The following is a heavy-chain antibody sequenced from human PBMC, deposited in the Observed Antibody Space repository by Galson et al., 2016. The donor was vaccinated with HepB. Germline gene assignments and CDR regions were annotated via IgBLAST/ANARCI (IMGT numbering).Heavy chain of an antibody. CDR1: GFTFSSHA. Sequence: SLRLSCAASGFTFSSHAITWVRQAPGKGLEWVSVISGSGGTTYYADSVKGRFTISRDNSKNTLYLQMNSLRVEDTAVYYCAKGPFGELFLGGYFDYWGQGTLVTVSS. J-gene: IGHJ4*02. CDR3: AKGPFGELFLGGYFDY. CDR2: ISGSGGTT. D-gene: IGHD3-10*01. V-gene: IGHV3-23*01.